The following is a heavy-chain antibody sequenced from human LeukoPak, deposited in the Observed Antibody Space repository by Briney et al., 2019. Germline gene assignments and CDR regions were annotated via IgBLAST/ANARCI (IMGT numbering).Heavy chain of an antibody. CDR1: GFTFSSYW. J-gene: IGHJ4*02. V-gene: IGHV3-30*03. CDR3: ASPLWDY. CDR2: ISYDGSNK. Sequence: GGSLRLSCAASGFTFSSYWMNWVRQAPGKGLEWVAVISYDGSNKYYADSVKGRFTISRDNSKSTLYLQMNSLRAEDTAVYYCASPLWDYWGQGTLVTVSS.